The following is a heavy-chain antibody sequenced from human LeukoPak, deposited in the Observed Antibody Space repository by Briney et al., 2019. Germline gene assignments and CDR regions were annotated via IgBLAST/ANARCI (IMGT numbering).Heavy chain of an antibody. J-gene: IGHJ4*02. CDR2: IIPIFGTA. V-gene: IGHV1-69*13. CDR3: ARSIAAAGTFAHYFDY. D-gene: IGHD6-13*01. CDR1: GGTFSSYA. Sequence: SLKLSCKASGGTFSSYAISWVRQAPGQGLEWMGGIIPIFGTANYAQKFQGRVTITADESASTAYMELSSLRSEDTAVYYCARSIAAAGTFAHYFDYWGQGTLVTVSS.